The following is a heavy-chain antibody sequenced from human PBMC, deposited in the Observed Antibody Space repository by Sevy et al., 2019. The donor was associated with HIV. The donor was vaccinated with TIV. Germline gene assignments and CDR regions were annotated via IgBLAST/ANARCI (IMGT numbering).Heavy chain of an antibody. J-gene: IGHJ6*02. Sequence: ASVKVSCKASGGTFSSYAISWVRQAPGQGLEWMGGIIPIFGTANYAQKFQGRVTITADESTSTAYMELSSLGSEDTAVYYCARDEGRVPAAIGPYYYYGMDVWGQGTTVTVSS. CDR3: ARDEGRVPAAIGPYYYYGMDV. CDR2: IIPIFGTA. D-gene: IGHD2-2*02. V-gene: IGHV1-69*13. CDR1: GGTFSSYA.